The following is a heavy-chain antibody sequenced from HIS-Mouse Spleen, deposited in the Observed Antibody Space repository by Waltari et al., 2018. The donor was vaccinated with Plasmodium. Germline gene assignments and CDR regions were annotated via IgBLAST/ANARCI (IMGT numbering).Heavy chain of an antibody. J-gene: IGHJ4*02. CDR2: IYYSGST. V-gene: IGHV4-31*03. CDR3: ARSIAATVTFYFDY. CDR1: GGSISSGGYY. Sequence: QVQLQESGPGLVKPSPTLSLTCTVPGGSISSGGYYWRWIRQHPGKGLEWIGYIYYSGSTYYNPSLKSRVTISVDTSKNQFSLKLSSVTAADTAVYYCARSIAATVTFYFDYWGQGTLVTVSS. D-gene: IGHD6-13*01.